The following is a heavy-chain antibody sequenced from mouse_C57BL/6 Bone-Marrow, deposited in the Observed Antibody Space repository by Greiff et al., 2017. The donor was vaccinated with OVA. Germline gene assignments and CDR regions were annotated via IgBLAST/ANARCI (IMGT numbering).Heavy chain of an antibody. CDR2: ISSGSSTI. CDR3: ARGYSDY. V-gene: IGHV5-17*01. Sequence: EVKLVESGGGLVKPGGSLKLSCAASGFTFSDYGMHWVRQAPEKGLEWVAYISSGSSTIYYADTVKGRFTISRDNAKNTLCLQMTSLRSEDTAMYYCARGYSDYWGQGTTLTVSS. J-gene: IGHJ2*01. CDR1: GFTFSDYG.